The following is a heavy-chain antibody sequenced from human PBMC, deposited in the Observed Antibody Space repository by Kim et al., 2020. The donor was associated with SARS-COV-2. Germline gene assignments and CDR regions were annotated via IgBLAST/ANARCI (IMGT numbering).Heavy chain of an antibody. V-gene: IGHV3-23*01. CDR3: AKSVGILTEYYRELDY. Sequence: GGSLRLSCAASGFAFNAYDMTWVRQAPGKGLEWVSGISSSGASTYYADSVKGRFTISRDNSKNTLHLQMNSLRAEDTAVYYCAKSVGILTEYYRELDYWGQGTLVTVSS. J-gene: IGHJ4*02. CDR2: ISSSGAST. CDR1: GFAFNAYD. D-gene: IGHD3-9*01.